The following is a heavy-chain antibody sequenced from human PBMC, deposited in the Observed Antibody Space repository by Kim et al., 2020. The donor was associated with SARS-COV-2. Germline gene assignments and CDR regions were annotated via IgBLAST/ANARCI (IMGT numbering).Heavy chain of an antibody. CDR2: IYYSGST. J-gene: IGHJ6*02. CDR3: ARATMVRGDGHNYYYYYGMDV. V-gene: IGHV4-31*03. D-gene: IGHD3-10*01. Sequence: SETLSLTCTVSGGSISSGGYYWSWIRQHPGKGLEWIGYIYYSGSTYYNPSLKSRVTISVDTSKNQFSLKLSSVTAADTAVYYCARATMVRGDGHNYYYYYGMDVWGQGTTVTVSS. CDR1: GGSISSGGYY.